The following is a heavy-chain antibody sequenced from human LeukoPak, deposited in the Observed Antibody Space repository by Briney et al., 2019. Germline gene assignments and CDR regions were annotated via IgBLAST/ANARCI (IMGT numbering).Heavy chain of an antibody. J-gene: IGHJ3*02. V-gene: IGHV4-31*03. CDR2: IYYSGST. CDR3: ARDPTRGTTVTTAFDT. CDR1: GGSISSGGYY. D-gene: IGHD4-17*01. Sequence: SETLSLTCTVSGGSISSGGYYWSWIRQHPGKGLEWIGYIYYSGSTYYNPSLKSRVTISVDTSKNQFSLKLSSVTAADTAVYYCARDPTRGTTVTTAFDTWGQGTMVTVSS.